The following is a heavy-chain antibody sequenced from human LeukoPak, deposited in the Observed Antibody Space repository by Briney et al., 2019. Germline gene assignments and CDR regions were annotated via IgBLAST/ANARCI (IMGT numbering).Heavy chain of an antibody. D-gene: IGHD2-2*01. CDR3: ARDDWYCSSTSCPLDAFDI. CDR1: GFTFSSYG. CDR2: ISSSSSYI. Sequence: GRSLRLSCAASGFTFSSYGMHWVRQAPGKGLEWVSSISSSSSYIYYADSVKGRFTISRDNAKNSLYLQMNSLRAEDTAVYYCARDDWYCSSTSCPLDAFDIWGQGTMVTVSS. J-gene: IGHJ3*02. V-gene: IGHV3-21*01.